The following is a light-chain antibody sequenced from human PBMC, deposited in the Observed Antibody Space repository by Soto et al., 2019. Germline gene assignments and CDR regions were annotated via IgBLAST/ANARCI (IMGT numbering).Light chain of an antibody. CDR3: CSYAGSSPLYV. CDR2: EGN. V-gene: IGLV2-23*01. CDR1: SSHIGSSNL. Sequence: QSVLTQPRSVSGSPGQSVTISCTGTSSHIGSSNLVSWYQHHSGKAPKLIIYEGNKRPSGVSNRFSGSKSGKTASLTISGLQAEDEGTYYCCSYAGSSPLYVFGTGTKVTVL. J-gene: IGLJ1*01.